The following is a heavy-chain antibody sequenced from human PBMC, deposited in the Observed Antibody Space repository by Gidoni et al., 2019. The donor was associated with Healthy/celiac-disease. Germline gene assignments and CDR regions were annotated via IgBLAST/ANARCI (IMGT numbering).Heavy chain of an antibody. J-gene: IGHJ4*02. CDR3: TTPSTGYSYGYYYFDY. CDR2: IKSKTDGGTT. Sequence: VRQAPGKGLEWVGRIKSKTDGGTTDYAAPVKGRFTISRDDSKNTLYLQMNSLKTEDTAVYYCTTPSTGYSYGYYYFDYWGQGTLVTVSS. D-gene: IGHD5-18*01. V-gene: IGHV3-15*01.